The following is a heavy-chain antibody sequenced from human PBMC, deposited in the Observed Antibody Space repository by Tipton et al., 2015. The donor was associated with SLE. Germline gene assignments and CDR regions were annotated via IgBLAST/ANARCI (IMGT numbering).Heavy chain of an antibody. CDR1: GLTFSSYA. CDR3: AKGGGYSGYDYFDH. V-gene: IGHV3-23*01. Sequence: SLRLSCAASGLTFSSYAMTWVRQASGKGLEWVTGISGSGGRTNYADSVRGRFTISRDNSKNTVYLQMKSLRAEDTAVYYCAKGGGYSGYDYFDHWGQGTLVTVSS. CDR2: ISGSGGRT. D-gene: IGHD5-12*01. J-gene: IGHJ4*02.